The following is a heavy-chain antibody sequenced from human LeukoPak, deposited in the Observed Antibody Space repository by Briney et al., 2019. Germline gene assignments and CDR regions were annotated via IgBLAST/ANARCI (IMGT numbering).Heavy chain of an antibody. J-gene: IGHJ4*02. Sequence: SGTLSLTRVVSVGSVTVYYWSWMRPPPGRGVGWMGYIYNIGSNNYNPSLKSRVTISVDRSQNQVSLKLSSVTAADTAVYYCARLISGVAGTYFDYWGQGTLVTVSS. CDR2: IYNIGSN. V-gene: IGHV4-59*02. D-gene: IGHD6-19*01. CDR3: ARLISGVAGTYFDY. CDR1: VGSVTVYY.